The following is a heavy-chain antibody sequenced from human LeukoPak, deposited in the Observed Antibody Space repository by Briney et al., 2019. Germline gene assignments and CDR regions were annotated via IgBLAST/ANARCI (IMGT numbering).Heavy chain of an antibody. CDR2: IYYSGST. V-gene: IGHV4-59*01. CDR1: GGSISSYY. D-gene: IGHD3-22*01. Sequence: SETLSLTCAVSGGSISSYYWSWIRQPPGKGLEWIGYIYYSGSTNYNPSLKSRVTISVDTSKNQFSLKLSSVTAADTAVYYCARTQMSWVYHSSGYEFDYWGQGTLVTVSS. CDR3: ARTQMSWVYHSSGYEFDY. J-gene: IGHJ4*02.